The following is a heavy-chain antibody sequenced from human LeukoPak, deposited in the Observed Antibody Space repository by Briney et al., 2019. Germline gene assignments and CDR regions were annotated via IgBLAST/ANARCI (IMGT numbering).Heavy chain of an antibody. CDR2: IKEDGSEK. Sequence: GGSLRLSCAASGFSFSSYSMKWVRQAPGKGLEWVANIKEDGSEKHYVDSVKGRFTISRDNAKNSLYLQMNSLRAEDTALYYCARDSGSCRGCAFDIWGQGTMVTVSS. CDR1: GFSFSSYS. V-gene: IGHV3-7*01. D-gene: IGHD2-15*01. CDR3: ARDSGSCRGCAFDI. J-gene: IGHJ3*02.